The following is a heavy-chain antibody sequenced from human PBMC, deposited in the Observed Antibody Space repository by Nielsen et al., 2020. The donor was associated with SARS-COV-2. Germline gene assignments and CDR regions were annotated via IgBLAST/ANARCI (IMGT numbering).Heavy chain of an antibody. D-gene: IGHD5-18*01. V-gene: IGHV3-23*01. J-gene: IGHJ6*03. CDR2: ISVSGDST. CDR3: ARDQKRWVDTAMAYYYYMDV. Sequence: WIRQPPGKGLEWVSGISVSGDSTYYADSVKGRFTISRDNAKNSLYLQMNSLRAEDTAVYYCARDQKRWVDTAMAYYYYMDVWGKGTTVTVSS.